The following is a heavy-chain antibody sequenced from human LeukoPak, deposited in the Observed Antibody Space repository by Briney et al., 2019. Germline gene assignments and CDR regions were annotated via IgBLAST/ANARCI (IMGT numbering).Heavy chain of an antibody. J-gene: IGHJ6*03. CDR2: ISARGDST. Sequence: GGSLRLSCAASGFTFSTSGMSWVRQAPGKGLEWVSIISARGDSTYYADSVEGRFTISRDNSKNTLYLQMNSLRAEDTAVYYCAKRHIAARLAYYYYMDVWGKGTTVTVSS. D-gene: IGHD6-6*01. CDR3: AKRHIAARLAYYYYMDV. CDR1: GFTFSTSG. V-gene: IGHV3-23*01.